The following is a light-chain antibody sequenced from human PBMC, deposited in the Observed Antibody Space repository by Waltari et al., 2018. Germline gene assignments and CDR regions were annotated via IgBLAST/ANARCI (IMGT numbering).Light chain of an antibody. V-gene: IGLV3-25*03. CDR1: AFPQQY. J-gene: IGLJ3*02. Sequence: SYDLTQPASVSVSPGQTARITCPGDAFPQQYAFWYQKKPGPAPVLTIYKDTERPSGIPERFSGSTSGTTVTLTITGVLAEDEAQYYCQSADSSERWVFGGGTKLTVL. CDR3: QSADSSERWV. CDR2: KDT.